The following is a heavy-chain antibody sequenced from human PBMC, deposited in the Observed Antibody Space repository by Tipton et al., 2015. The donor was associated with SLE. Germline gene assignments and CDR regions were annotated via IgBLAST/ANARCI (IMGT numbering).Heavy chain of an antibody. CDR3: ASSSWYYNYYYYMDV. D-gene: IGHD6-13*01. V-gene: IGHV4-59*08. J-gene: IGHJ6*03. CDR1: GGSISSYY. CDR2: IYYSGST. Sequence: TLSLTCTVSGGSISSYYWNWFRQPPGKGLEWIGYIYYSGSTNYNPSLKSRVTISVDRSKNQFSLKLSSVTAADTAVYYCASSSWYYNYYYYMDVWGKGTTVTVSS.